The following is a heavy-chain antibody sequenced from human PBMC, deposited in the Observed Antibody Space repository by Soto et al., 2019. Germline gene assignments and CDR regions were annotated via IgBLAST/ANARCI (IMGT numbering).Heavy chain of an antibody. Sequence: SETLSLTCTVSGGSISSYYWSWIRQPPGKGLEWIGYIYYSGSTNYNPSLKSRVTISVDTSKNQFSLKLSSVTAADTAVYYCARHGRDHDYGDYSKTRTDVWGQGSLVTVSS. CDR3: ARHGRDHDYGDYSKTRTDV. V-gene: IGHV4-59*08. D-gene: IGHD4-17*01. CDR1: GGSISSYY. CDR2: IYYSGST. J-gene: IGHJ4*02.